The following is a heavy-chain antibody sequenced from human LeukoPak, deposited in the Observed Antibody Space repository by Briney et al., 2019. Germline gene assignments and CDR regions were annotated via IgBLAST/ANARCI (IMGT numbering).Heavy chain of an antibody. V-gene: IGHV1-2*02. CDR1: GYTFTGYY. CDR2: INPNSGGT. D-gene: IGHD3-3*01. J-gene: IGHJ3*02. Sequence: ASVKVSCEASGYTFTGYYMHWVRQAPGQGLEWMGWINPNSGGTNYAQKFQGRVTMTRDTSISTAYMELSRLRSDDTAVYYCARDPYYDFWSRYFRAHRDAFDIWGQGTMVTVSS. CDR3: ARDPYYDFWSRYFRAHRDAFDI.